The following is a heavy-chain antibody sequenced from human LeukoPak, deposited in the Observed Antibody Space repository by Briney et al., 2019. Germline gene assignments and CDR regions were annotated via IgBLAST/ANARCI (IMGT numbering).Heavy chain of an antibody. CDR1: GGSISSGDYY. J-gene: IGHJ4*02. CDR3: ARGSGSSSPFDY. CDR2: IYYSGST. V-gene: IGHV4-30-4*08. Sequence: SETLSLTCTVSGGSISSGDYYWSWIRQPPGKGLEWIGYIYYSGSTYYNPSLKSRVTISVDTSENQFSLKLSSVTAADTAVYYCARGSGSSSPFDYWGQGTLVTVSS. D-gene: IGHD6-6*01.